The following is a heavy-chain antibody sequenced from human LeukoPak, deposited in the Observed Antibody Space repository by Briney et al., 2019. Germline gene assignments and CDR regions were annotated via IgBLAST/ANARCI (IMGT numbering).Heavy chain of an antibody. CDR3: ARGGHIGVDTAMVSFDY. Sequence: SETLSLTCAVYGGSFSGCYWSWIRQPPGKGLEWIGEINHSGSTNYNPSLKSRVTISVDTSKNQFSLKLSSVTAADTAVYYCARGGHIGVDTAMVSFDYWGQGTLVTVSS. V-gene: IGHV4-34*01. J-gene: IGHJ4*02. CDR2: INHSGST. D-gene: IGHD5-18*01. CDR1: GGSFSGCY.